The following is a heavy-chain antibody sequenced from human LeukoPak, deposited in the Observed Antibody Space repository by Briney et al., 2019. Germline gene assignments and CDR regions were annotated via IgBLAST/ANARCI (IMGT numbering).Heavy chain of an antibody. CDR1: GGSISSSSYY. CDR3: ARAPGYYYDSSGYYYSDY. J-gene: IGHJ4*02. CDR2: IYYSGST. V-gene: IGHV4-39*07. D-gene: IGHD3-22*01. Sequence: PSETLSLTCTVSGGSISSSSYYWGWIRQPPGKGLEWIGSIYYSGSTYYNPSLKSRVTISVDTSKNQFSLKLSSVTAADTAVYYCARAPGYYYDSSGYYYSDYWGQGTLVTVSS.